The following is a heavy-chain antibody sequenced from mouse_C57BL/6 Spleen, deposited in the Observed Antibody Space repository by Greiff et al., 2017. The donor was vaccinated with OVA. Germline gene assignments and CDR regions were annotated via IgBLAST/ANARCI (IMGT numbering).Heavy chain of an antibody. CDR2: IDPEDGET. D-gene: IGHD2-5*01. Sequence: VQLQQSGAELVKPGASVKLSCTASGFNIKDYYMHWVKQRPEQGLEWIGRIDPEDGETKYAPKFKGKATITADTSSNTAYLQLSSLTSEDTAVYYCARIYYSNYDYYAMDYWGQGTSVTVSS. CDR1: GFNIKDYY. CDR3: ARIYYSNYDYYAMDY. V-gene: IGHV14-2*01. J-gene: IGHJ4*01.